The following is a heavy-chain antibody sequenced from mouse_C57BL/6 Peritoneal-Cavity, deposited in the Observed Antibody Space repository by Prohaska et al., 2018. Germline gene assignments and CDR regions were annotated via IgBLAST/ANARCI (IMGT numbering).Heavy chain of an antibody. D-gene: IGHD4-1*01. CDR3: TKTAYYAMDY. CDR2: IRLKSDNYAT. V-gene: IGHV6-3*01. J-gene: IGHJ4*01. Sequence: EVKLEESGGGLVQPGGSMKLSCVASGFTFSNYWMNWVRQSPEKGLAWVAQIRLKSDNYATHYAESVKGRFTISRDDSKSSVYLQMNNLRAEDTGIYYCTKTAYYAMDYWGQGTSVTVSS. CDR1: GFTFSNYW.